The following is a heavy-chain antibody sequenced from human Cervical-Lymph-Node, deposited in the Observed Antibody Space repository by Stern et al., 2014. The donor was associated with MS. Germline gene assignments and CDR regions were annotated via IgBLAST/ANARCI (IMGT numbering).Heavy chain of an antibody. D-gene: IGHD6-6*01. CDR1: GYTFTSYG. CDR3: ERDLSIVARQDA. CDR2: ISTGNGNT. Sequence: QVQLVQSGAEVKKPGASVKVSCEASGYTFTSYGIHWVRQAPGLSLEWMGWISTGNGNTKYSQNFQGRLTISSDTSARTVYMELSSLRLEDTAVYYCERDLSIVARQDAWGQGTLVTVSS. V-gene: IGHV1-3*04. J-gene: IGHJ5*02.